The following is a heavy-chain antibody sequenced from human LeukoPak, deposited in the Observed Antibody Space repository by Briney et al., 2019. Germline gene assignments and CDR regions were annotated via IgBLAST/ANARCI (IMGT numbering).Heavy chain of an antibody. CDR3: ARGVPGQLLYYYYYYMDV. V-gene: IGHV4-61*02. CDR1: GGSISSGSYY. D-gene: IGHD2-2*01. Sequence: SETLSLTCTVSGGSISSGSYYWSWIRQPAGKGLEWIGRIYTSGSTNYNPSLKSRVTISVDTSKNQFSLKLSSVTAADTAVYYCARGVPGQLLYYYYYYMDVWGKGTTVTVSS. CDR2: IYTSGST. J-gene: IGHJ6*03.